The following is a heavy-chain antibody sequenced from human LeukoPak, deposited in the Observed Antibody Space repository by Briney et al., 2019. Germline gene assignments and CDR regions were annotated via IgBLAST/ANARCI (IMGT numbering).Heavy chain of an antibody. CDR2: ISGSGGST. V-gene: IGHV3-23*01. D-gene: IGHD2-2*01. CDR3: AKDIGYCSSTSCYGGVFDY. CDR1: GFTFSSYA. Sequence: GGSLRLSCAASGFTFSSYAMSWVRKAPGKGLEWVSAISGSGGSTYYADSVKGRFTISRDNSKNTLYLQMNSLRAEDTAVYYCAKDIGYCSSTSCYGGVFDYWGQGTLVTVSS. J-gene: IGHJ4*02.